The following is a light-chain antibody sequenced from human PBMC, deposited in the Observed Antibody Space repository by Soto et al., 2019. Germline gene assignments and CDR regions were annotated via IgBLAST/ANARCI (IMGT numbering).Light chain of an antibody. Sequence: EIVLTQSPATLSLSPGERATLSCRASQSVYIYLSWYQQKPAQAPRLLIYDSSNRPAGIPARFSARGSGTDFTLFIISLEPEESVVYYCQHRSNWLPITFGQGTRLEIK. CDR2: DSS. CDR3: QHRSNWLPIT. J-gene: IGKJ5*01. V-gene: IGKV3-11*01. CDR1: QSVYIY.